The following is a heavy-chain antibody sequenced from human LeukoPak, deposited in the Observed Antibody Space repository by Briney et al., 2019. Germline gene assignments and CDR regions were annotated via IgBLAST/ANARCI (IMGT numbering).Heavy chain of an antibody. CDR3: ARHPITMVRGVIGYYYYMDV. J-gene: IGHJ6*03. CDR1: GYSFTNYW. V-gene: IGHV5-51*01. D-gene: IGHD3-10*01. Sequence: GESLKISCKGSGYSFTNYWIGWVRQMPGKGLEWMGIIYPGDSDTRYSPSFQGQVTISADKSISTAYLQWSSLKASDTAMYYCARHPITMVRGVIGYYYYMDVWGKGTTVTVSS. CDR2: IYPGDSDT.